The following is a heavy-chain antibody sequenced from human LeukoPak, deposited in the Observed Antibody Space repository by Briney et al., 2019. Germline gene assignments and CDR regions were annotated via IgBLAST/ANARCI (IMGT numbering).Heavy chain of an antibody. V-gene: IGHV6-1*01. CDR2: TYYRSRWYN. D-gene: IGHD3-10*01. J-gene: IGHJ5*02. CDR1: GDSVSSNSAV. CDR3: ARGQGKNWFDP. Sequence: SQTLSLTCAISGDSVSSNSAVWNWIRLSPSRGLEWLGRTYYRSRWYNDYAVSVKSRITISPDTSKNQFSLQLNSVTPEDTAVYYCARGQGKNWFDPWGQGTLVTVSP.